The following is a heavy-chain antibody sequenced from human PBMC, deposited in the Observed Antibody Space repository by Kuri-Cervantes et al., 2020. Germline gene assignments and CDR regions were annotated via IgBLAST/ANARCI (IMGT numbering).Heavy chain of an antibody. J-gene: IGHJ6*02. D-gene: IGHD3-22*01. CDR1: GFTFSSYG. CDR3: ARDFGYLEAPLYGMDV. CDR2: IRYDRSNK. Sequence: GGSLRLSCAASGFTFSSYGMHWVRQAPGKGLEWVAVIRYDRSNKYYADSVKGRFTISRDNSKNTLYLQMNSLRAEDTAVYYCARDFGYLEAPLYGMDVWGQGTTVTVSS. V-gene: IGHV3-33*01.